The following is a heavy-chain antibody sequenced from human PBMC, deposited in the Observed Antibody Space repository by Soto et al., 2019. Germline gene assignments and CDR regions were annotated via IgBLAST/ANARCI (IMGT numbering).Heavy chain of an antibody. D-gene: IGHD6-19*01. CDR3: ARDVAVPGETNRFDY. V-gene: IGHV4-4*02. Sequence: QVQLQESGPGLVRPSGTLSLTCAVSGDSISSNVWWSWVRQPPGKGLEWIGEIYHSGSANFNPSLKSRVPMSVDTSKNQFSLKLNSVIAADTAMYYCARDVAVPGETNRFDYWGQGTLVSVSS. CDR2: IYHSGSA. J-gene: IGHJ4*02. CDR1: GDSISSNVW.